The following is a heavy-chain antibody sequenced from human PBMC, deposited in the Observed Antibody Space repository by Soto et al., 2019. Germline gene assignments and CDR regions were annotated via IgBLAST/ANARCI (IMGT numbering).Heavy chain of an antibody. J-gene: IGHJ4*02. CDR2: SRNKAKSYTT. CDR1: GLTFSDHY. Sequence: EVQLVESGGVLVQPGGSLRLSCVASGLTFSDHYMDWVRQAPGKGLEWVGRSRNKAKSYTTDYAASEKGRFTISRDDSKSSVYLQMNSLETEDTAVYYCVRAARSGTTHFDYWGQGTLVTVSS. CDR3: VRAARSGTTHFDY. V-gene: IGHV3-72*01. D-gene: IGHD1-7*01.